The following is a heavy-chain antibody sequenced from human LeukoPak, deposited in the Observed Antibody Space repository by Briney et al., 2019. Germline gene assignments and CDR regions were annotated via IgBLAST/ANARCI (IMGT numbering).Heavy chain of an antibody. V-gene: IGHV4-39*01. CDR3: ARGLRQNRITMVRGVIFNNWFDP. CDR2: IYYSGST. Sequence: SGTLSLTCTVSGGSISSSNYYWGWIRQPPGKGLEWIGSIYYSGSTYYNPSLKSRVTISVDTSKNQFSLKLSSVTAADTAVYYCARGLRQNRITMVRGVIFNNWFDPWGQGTLVTVSS. J-gene: IGHJ5*02. CDR1: GGSISSSNYY. D-gene: IGHD3-10*01.